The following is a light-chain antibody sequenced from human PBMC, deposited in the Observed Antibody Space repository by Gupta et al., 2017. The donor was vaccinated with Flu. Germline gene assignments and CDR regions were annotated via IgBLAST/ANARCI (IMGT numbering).Light chain of an antibody. V-gene: IGLV2-11*01. Sequence: QSALTQPRSVSESPGQSVTISCTGTSSDVGGYNYVSWYQHHPGKAPKLMIYDVSKRPSGVPDRFSGSKSGNTASLTISGLQAEDEADYYCCSYAGSYTFWVFGTGTKVTVL. CDR2: DVS. J-gene: IGLJ1*01. CDR1: SSDVGGYNY. CDR3: CSYAGSYTFWV.